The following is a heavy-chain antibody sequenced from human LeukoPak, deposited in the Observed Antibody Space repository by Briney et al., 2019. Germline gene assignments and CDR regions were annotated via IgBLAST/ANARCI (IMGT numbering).Heavy chain of an antibody. Sequence: PGGSLRLSCAASGLTFGSYAMTWVRQAPGKGLEWVSVIYSGGSTYYADSVKGRFTISRDNSKNTVDLQMNSLRVEDTAVYYCTMRGNTWYDCWGQGTLVTVSS. V-gene: IGHV3-53*01. J-gene: IGHJ4*02. CDR3: TMRGNTWYDC. CDR1: GLTFGSYA. D-gene: IGHD6-13*01. CDR2: IYSGGST.